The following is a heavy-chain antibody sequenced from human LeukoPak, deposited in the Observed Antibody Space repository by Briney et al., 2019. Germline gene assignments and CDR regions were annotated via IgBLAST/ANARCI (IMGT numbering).Heavy chain of an antibody. V-gene: IGHV3-23*01. CDR1: GFTFSSYA. J-gene: IGHJ4*02. Sequence: GGSLRLSCAASGFTFSSYAMGWVRQAQGQGLEWVSTISGSGGSTYYADSVKGRFTISRDNSKNTLYLQMTSLRAEDAAVYYCAKDLVQLWPFDYWGQGTLVTVSS. CDR2: ISGSGGST. D-gene: IGHD5-18*01. CDR3: AKDLVQLWPFDY.